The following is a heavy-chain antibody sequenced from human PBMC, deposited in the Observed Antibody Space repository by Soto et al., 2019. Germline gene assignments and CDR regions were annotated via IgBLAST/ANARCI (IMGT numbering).Heavy chain of an antibody. CDR1: GDPLHIGGYY. J-gene: IGHJ5*02. CDR2: IYYTGKT. D-gene: IGHD2-2*01. CDR3: GRDLTSNANCIDP. Sequence: TLSLPCSVSGDPLHIGGYYWTWIRQRPGEGLEWMGYIYYTGKTYYNPSLESRLTMSVDRSKNQFSLKLNSVTAADTAVYYCGRDLTSNANCIDPWGQGTLVTVSS. V-gene: IGHV4-31*03.